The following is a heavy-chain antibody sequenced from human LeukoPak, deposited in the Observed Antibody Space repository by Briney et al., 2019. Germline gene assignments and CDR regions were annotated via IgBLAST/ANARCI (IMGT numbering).Heavy chain of an antibody. D-gene: IGHD3-10*01. CDR3: ARPGSATNWFDP. CDR1: GYTFTSYD. CDR2: MNPNSGNT. Sequence: ASVKGSCKASGYTFTSYDINWVRQATGEGLEWMGWMNPNSGNTGYAQKFQGRVTMTRNTSISTAYMELSSLRSEDTAVYYCARPGSATNWFDPWGQGTLVTVSS. V-gene: IGHV1-8*01. J-gene: IGHJ5*02.